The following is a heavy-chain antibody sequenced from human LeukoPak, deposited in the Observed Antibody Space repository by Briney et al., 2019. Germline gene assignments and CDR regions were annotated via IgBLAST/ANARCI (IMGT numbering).Heavy chain of an antibody. CDR1: GGSISSSSYY. CDR3: ARDLHDFWSGPGYNWFDP. D-gene: IGHD3-3*01. J-gene: IGHJ5*02. Sequence: SETLSLTCTVSGGSISSSSYYWGWIRQPPGKGLEWIGSIYYSGSTYYNPSLKSRVTISVDTSKNQFSLKLSSVTAADTAVYYCARDLHDFWSGPGYNWFDPWGQGTLVTVSS. V-gene: IGHV4-39*07. CDR2: IYYSGST.